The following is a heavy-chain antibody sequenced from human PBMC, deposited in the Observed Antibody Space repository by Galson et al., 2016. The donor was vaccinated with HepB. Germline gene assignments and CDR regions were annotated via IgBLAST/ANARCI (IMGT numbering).Heavy chain of an antibody. V-gene: IGHV3-53*01. CDR1: GFTVSNNY. CDR3: ARHPQNNL. CDR2: IYSGGRT. J-gene: IGHJ4*02. D-gene: IGHD1/OR15-1a*01. Sequence: SLRLSCAASGFTVSNNYMSWVRQAPGKGLEGVSVIYSGGRTYYTDSVKGRFTISRDSSKNTLYLQMNSLRAEDTVVYYCARHPQNNLWGQGTLVTVSS.